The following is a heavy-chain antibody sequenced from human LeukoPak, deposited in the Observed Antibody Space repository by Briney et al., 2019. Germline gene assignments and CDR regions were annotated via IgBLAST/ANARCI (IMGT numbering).Heavy chain of an antibody. CDR2: IFYSGSS. V-gene: IGHV4-59*01. CDR1: GDSISNYY. CDR3: AREGSSTWSNYYFDY. Sequence: SGTLSLTCTVSGDSISNYYWSWIRQPPGKGLEWIAYIFYSGSSSYNPSLKSRVTLSVDTSKNQFSLNLTSVTAADTAVYYCAREGSSTWSNYYFDYWGQGTLVTVSS. D-gene: IGHD6-13*01. J-gene: IGHJ4*02.